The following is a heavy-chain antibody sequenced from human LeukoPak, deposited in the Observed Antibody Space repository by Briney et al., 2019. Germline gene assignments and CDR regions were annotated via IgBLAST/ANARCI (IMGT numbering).Heavy chain of an antibody. V-gene: IGHV4-38-2*02. CDR2: IYHSGST. D-gene: IGHD3-16*02. J-gene: IGHJ5*02. CDR3: AREGIMITFGGVIVPLHWFDP. CDR1: GYSISSGYY. Sequence: PSETLSLTCTVSGYSISSGYYRGWIRQPPGKGLEWIGIIYHSGSTYYNPPHKSRVTISVDTSKNEFSLKLSSVTAADTAVYYCAREGIMITFGGVIVPLHWFDPWGQGTLVTVSS.